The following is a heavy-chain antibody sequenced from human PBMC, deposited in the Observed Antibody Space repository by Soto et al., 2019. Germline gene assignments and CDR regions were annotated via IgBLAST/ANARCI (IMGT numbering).Heavy chain of an antibody. D-gene: IGHD3-3*01. CDR2: IVPMFGTS. CDR3: NRGSEYDFWSGYL. V-gene: IGHV1-69*06. CDR1: GGTSTRYA. J-gene: IGHJ4*02. Sequence: QERLVQSGAEVGKPGSSVKVSCKVTGGTSTRYAINWVRQAPGQGLEWMGGIVPMFGTSKYAQKFQGRVTITADTSTNIAYMELRRLRSEDTAVYYCNRGSEYDFWSGYLWGQGTLVSVSS.